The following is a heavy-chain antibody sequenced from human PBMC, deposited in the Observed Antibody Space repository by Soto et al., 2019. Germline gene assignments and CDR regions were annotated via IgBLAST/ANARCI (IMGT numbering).Heavy chain of an antibody. D-gene: IGHD3-22*01. CDR3: AIAQYDTTTDFDT. Sequence: ASVKVSCKASGYTFTIYAMHWVLQAPGERLEWMGWINAGNGNTKYSQKFQGRVTITRDTSASTAYMELSSLRSEDTAVYYCAIAQYDTTTDFDTWGQQTPLTISS. V-gene: IGHV1-3*01. J-gene: IGHJ4*01. CDR1: GYTFTIYA. CDR2: INAGNGNT.